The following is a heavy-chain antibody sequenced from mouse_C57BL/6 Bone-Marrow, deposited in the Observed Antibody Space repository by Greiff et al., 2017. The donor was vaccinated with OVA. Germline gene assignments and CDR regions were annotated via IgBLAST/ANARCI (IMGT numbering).Heavy chain of an antibody. CDR1: GYTFTSYW. Sequence: QVQLQQPGAELVKPGASVKLSCKASGYTFTSYWMHWVKQRPGQGLEWIGMIHPNSGSTNYNEKFKDKATLTVDKSSSTAYMQLSSLTSEDSAVYYCARTVPITTVVATDYWGQGTTLTVSS. CDR2: IHPNSGST. D-gene: IGHD1-1*01. V-gene: IGHV1-64*01. CDR3: ARTVPITTVVATDY. J-gene: IGHJ2*01.